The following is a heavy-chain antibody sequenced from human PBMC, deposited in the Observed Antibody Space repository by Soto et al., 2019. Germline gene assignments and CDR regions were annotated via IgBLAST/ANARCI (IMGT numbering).Heavy chain of an antibody. D-gene: IGHD2-15*01. V-gene: IGHV1-18*01. CDR2: ISATNGNT. CDR1: GYKFSTYG. CDR3: ARVGQLCNGGYCYSTPYYGMDI. Sequence: QAQLVQSGAEVTKPGASVNISCKASGYKFSTYGITWVRQAPGQGLVWRGRISATNGNTNYAPKPQGRVTMTVDPPAGSASLGLSRRPSDDTATYSCARVGQLCNGGYCYSTPYYGMDIWGQGPPVACSS. J-gene: IGHJ6*02.